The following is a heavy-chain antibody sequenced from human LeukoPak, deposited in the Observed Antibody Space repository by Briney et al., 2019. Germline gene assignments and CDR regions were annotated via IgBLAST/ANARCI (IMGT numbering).Heavy chain of an antibody. J-gene: IGHJ4*02. CDR3: ARDYDSSGYYYPVYEY. CDR1: GFTFSSYE. V-gene: IGHV3-48*03. D-gene: IGHD3-22*01. CDR2: ISSTSGSTI. Sequence: PGGSLRLSCAASGFTFSSYEMNWVRQAPGKGLEWVSYISSTSGSTIFYADSVKGRFTISRDNAKNSLYLQMNSLRAEDTAVYYCARDYDSSGYYYPVYEYWGQGTLVTVSS.